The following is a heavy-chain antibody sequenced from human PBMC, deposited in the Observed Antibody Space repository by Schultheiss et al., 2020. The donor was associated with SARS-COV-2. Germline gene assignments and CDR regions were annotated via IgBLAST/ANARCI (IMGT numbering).Heavy chain of an antibody. CDR3: ARPMRETDYYYYYYYGMDV. CDR2: ISFDGSNK. D-gene: IGHD3-22*01. Sequence: GGSLRLSCAASGFTFSSYAMHWVRQAPGKGLEWVAAISFDGSNKYYADSVKGRFTISRDNAKNSLYLQMNSLRAEDTAVYYCARPMRETDYYYYYYYGMDVWGQGTTVTVSS. V-gene: IGHV3-30-3*01. CDR1: GFTFSSYA. J-gene: IGHJ6*02.